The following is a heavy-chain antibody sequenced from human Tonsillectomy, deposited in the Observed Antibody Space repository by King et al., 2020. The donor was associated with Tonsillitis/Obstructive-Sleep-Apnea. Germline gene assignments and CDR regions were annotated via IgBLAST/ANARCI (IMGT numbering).Heavy chain of an antibody. Sequence: VQLVESGAEVKKPGESLKISCPGSGYSFTSHWIGWVRQMPGKGLEWMGIIYPDDSDSRYSPSFQGQVTFSADKSINTVYLQWGSLKTSDTAIYFCARDSRSVVDNWYFDLWGRGTLVTVSS. V-gene: IGHV5-51*03. CDR1: GYSFTSHW. D-gene: IGHD3-22*01. J-gene: IGHJ2*01. CDR2: IYPDDSDS. CDR3: ARDSRSVVDNWYFDL.